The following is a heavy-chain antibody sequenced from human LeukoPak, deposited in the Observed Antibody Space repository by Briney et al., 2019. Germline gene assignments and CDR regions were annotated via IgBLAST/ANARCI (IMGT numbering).Heavy chain of an antibody. CDR3: ARFKGDQSYYYYGMDV. Sequence: PSETLSLTCTVSGGSISSYYWSWIRQPPGKGPEWIGYIYYSGSTNYNPSLKSRVTISVDTSKNQFSLKLSSVTAADTAVYYCARFKGDQSYYYYGMDVWGQGTTVTVSS. V-gene: IGHV4-59*12. J-gene: IGHJ6*02. CDR1: GGSISSYY. D-gene: IGHD2-2*01. CDR2: IYYSGST.